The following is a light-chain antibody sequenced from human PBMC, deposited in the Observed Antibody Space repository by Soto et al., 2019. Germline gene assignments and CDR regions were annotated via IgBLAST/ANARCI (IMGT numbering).Light chain of an antibody. J-gene: IGKJ4*01. CDR3: QENYIGPLS. Sequence: DIQMTQSPSSLSASVGDRVTITCRASQTIGKYLNWYQQRPGKAPKLLICAASSLQSGVPSRFSGSGAGTGFAVIISSLQPEDFATYFCQENYIGPLSLGRGTTVDI. CDR1: QTIGKY. CDR2: AAS. V-gene: IGKV1-39*01.